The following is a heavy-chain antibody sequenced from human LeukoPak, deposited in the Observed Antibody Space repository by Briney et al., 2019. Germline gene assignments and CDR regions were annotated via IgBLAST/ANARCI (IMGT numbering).Heavy chain of an antibody. CDR2: ISSSTSYI. J-gene: IGHJ6*02. D-gene: IGHD3-22*01. CDR3: ARTNYYDSSGYQGAGTYYYGMDV. V-gene: IGHV3-21*01. CDR1: GFTFSSYS. Sequence: GGSLRLSCAASGFTFSSYSMNWVRQAPGKGLEWVSSISSSTSYIYYADSVRGRFTISRDNAKNSLYLQMNSLRAEDTAVYYCARTNYYDSSGYQGAGTYYYGMDVWGQGTTVTVSS.